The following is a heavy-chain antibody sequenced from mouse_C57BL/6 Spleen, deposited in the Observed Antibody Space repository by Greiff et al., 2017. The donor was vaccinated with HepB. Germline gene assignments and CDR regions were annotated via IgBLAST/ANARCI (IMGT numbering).Heavy chain of an antibody. Sequence: QVQLQQSGPELVKPGASVKISCKASGYAFSSSWMNWVKQRPGKGLEWIGRIYPGDGDTNYNGKFKGKATLTADKSSSTAYMQLSSLTSEDSAVYFGARSRYSNHDFDYWGQGTTLTVSS. J-gene: IGHJ2*01. CDR3: ARSRYSNHDFDY. CDR2: IYPGDGDT. CDR1: GYAFSSSW. D-gene: IGHD2-5*01. V-gene: IGHV1-82*01.